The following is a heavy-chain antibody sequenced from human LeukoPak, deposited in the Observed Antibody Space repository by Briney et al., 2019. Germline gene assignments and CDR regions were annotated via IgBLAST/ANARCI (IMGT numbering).Heavy chain of an antibody. J-gene: IGHJ4*02. CDR1: GFSFSNYW. CDR2: INSDGSIT. Sequence: PGGSLRLSCAASGFSFSNYWIHWVRQVPGKGPVWVSRINSDGSITSYADSVKGRFTISRDNAKNTLYLQMDSLRVEDTAVYYCARDDFDYWGQGTLVTVSS. CDR3: ARDDFDY. V-gene: IGHV3-74*01.